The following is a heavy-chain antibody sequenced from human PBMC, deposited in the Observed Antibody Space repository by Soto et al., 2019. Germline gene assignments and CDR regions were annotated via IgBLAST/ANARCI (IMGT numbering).Heavy chain of an antibody. Sequence: QVQLVQSGAEVKKPGASVKVSCKASDYTFSRSGISWVRQAPGQGLEWMGWINGYNGNTNYTQKMQGRITMTTDTPTSTAYMELRSLRSDDTAVYYCARMGDVPYYYYGMDVWGQGTTVIVSS. D-gene: IGHD3-16*01. CDR2: INGYNGNT. J-gene: IGHJ6*02. CDR1: DYTFSRSG. V-gene: IGHV1-18*01. CDR3: ARMGDVPYYYYGMDV.